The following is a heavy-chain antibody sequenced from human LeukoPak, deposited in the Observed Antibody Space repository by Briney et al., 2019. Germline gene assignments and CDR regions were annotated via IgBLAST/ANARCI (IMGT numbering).Heavy chain of an antibody. CDR1: GGSISSGSYY. CDR3: AREQWEAGVDY. Sequence: SETLSLTCTVSGGSISSGSYYWSWIRQPAGKGLEWIGRIYTSGSTNYNPSLKSRVTISVDTSKNQFSLKLSSVTAADTAVYYCAREQWEAGVDYWGQGTPVTVSS. V-gene: IGHV4-61*02. D-gene: IGHD1-26*01. J-gene: IGHJ4*02. CDR2: IYTSGST.